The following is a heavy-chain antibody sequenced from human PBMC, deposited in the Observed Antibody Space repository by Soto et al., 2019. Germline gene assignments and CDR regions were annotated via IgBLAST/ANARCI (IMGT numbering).Heavy chain of an antibody. CDR3: ARVYYFDY. J-gene: IGHJ4*02. CDR2: ISYDGSNK. V-gene: IGHV3-30-3*01. Sequence: QVQLVESGGGVVQPGGSLRLSCAASGFTFSKYAMHWVRQAPGKGLEWVAVISYDGSNKYYADSVKGRFTISRDNSKNTLYLQMNSLRAEDTAVYYCARVYYFDYWGQGTLVTVSS. CDR1: GFTFSKYA.